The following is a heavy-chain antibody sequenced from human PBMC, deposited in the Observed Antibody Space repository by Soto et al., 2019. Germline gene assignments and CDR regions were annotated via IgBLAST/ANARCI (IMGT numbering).Heavy chain of an antibody. CDR1: GGTFSSYT. CDR2: IIPILGIA. J-gene: IGHJ3*02. D-gene: IGHD2-15*01. V-gene: IGHV1-69*08. Sequence: QVQLVQSGAEVKKPGSSVKVSCKASGGTFSSYTISWVRQAPGQGLEWMGRIIPILGIANYAQKFQGRVTITADKSTSTAYMELSSLRSEDTAVYYCAREETDIVVVVAAPNDAFDIWGQGTMVTVSS. CDR3: AREETDIVVVVAAPNDAFDI.